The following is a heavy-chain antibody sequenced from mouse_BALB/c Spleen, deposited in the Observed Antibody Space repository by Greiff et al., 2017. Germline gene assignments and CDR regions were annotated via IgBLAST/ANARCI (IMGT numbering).Heavy chain of an antibody. CDR2: ISYSGST. CDR1: GYSITSDYA. V-gene: IGHV3-2*02. D-gene: IGHD1-1*02. Sequence: EVKLLESGPGLVKPSQSLSLTCTVTGYSITSDYAWNWIRQFPGNKLEWMGYISYSGSTSYNPSLKSRISITRDTSKNQFFLQLNSVTTEDTATYYCARWWHYYAMDYWGQGTSVTVSS. CDR3: ARWWHYYAMDY. J-gene: IGHJ4*01.